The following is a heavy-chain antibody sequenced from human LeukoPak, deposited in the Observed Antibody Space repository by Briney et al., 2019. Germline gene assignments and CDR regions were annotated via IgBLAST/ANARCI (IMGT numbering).Heavy chain of an antibody. J-gene: IGHJ4*02. CDR3: ASLDQTGY. V-gene: IGHV3-23*01. CDR2: ISGSGGST. CDR1: GVTFSSYA. Sequence: GGSLRLSCAASGVTFSSYAMSWVRQAPGKGLEWVSVISGSGGSTFYADSVKGRFTISRDNAKNSLYLQMNSLRAEDTAVYYCASLDQTGYWGQGTLVTVSS.